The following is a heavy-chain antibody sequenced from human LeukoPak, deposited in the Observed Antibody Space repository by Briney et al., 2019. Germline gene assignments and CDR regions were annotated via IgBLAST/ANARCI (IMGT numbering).Heavy chain of an antibody. CDR1: GFTFSSYA. V-gene: IGHV3-30*04. CDR3: AELGITMIGGV. Sequence: PGGSLRLSCAASGFTFSSYAMHWVRQAPGKGLEWVAVISYDGSNKYYAVSVKGRFTISRDNSKNTLYLQMNNLRAEDTAVYYCAELGITMIGGVWGKGTTVTVSS. CDR2: ISYDGSNK. J-gene: IGHJ6*04. D-gene: IGHD3-10*02.